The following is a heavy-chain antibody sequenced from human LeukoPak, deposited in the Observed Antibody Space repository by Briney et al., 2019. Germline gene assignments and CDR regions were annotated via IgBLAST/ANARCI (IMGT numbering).Heavy chain of an antibody. CDR3: AKHKENYGDSCLDDN. V-gene: IGHV3-23*01. CDR2: ISGSGGRT. CDR1: GFTFSDYY. Sequence: PGGSLRLSCAVSGFTFSDYYMSWIRQAPGKGLEWVSAISGSGGRTDHADSVKGRFTVSRDNSKNTVSLQMNSLRAEDTAIYFCAKHKENYGDSCLDDNWGQGTLVTVSS. D-gene: IGHD4-17*01. J-gene: IGHJ4*02.